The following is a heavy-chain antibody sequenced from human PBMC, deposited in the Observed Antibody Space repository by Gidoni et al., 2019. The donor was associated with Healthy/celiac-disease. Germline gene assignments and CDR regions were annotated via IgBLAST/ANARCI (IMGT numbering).Heavy chain of an antibody. CDR2: IYYSGST. CDR1: GGSISRGGYY. CDR3: ARARRSATFGGLFDI. V-gene: IGHV4-31*03. Sequence: QVQLQESGPGLVKPSQTLSLTCTVSGGSISRGGYYWSWIRQHPGKGLEWIGYIYYSGSTYYNPSLKSRVTISVDTSKNQFSLKLSSVTAADTAVYYCARARRSATFGGLFDIWGQGTMVTVSS. J-gene: IGHJ3*02. D-gene: IGHD3-16*01.